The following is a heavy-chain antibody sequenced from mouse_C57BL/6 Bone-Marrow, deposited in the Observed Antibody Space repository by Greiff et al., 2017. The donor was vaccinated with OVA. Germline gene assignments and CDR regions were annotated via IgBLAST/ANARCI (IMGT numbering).Heavy chain of an antibody. CDR2: ISDGGSYT. CDR3: AREGGYYNY. J-gene: IGHJ2*01. Sequence: VQLVESGGGLVKPGGSLKLSCAASGFTFSSYAMSWVRQTPEKRLEWVATISDGGSYTYYPDNVKGRFTISRDNAKNNLYLQMSHLKSEDTAMYYCAREGGYYNYWGQGTTLTVSS. CDR1: GFTFSSYA. D-gene: IGHD2-3*01. V-gene: IGHV5-4*01.